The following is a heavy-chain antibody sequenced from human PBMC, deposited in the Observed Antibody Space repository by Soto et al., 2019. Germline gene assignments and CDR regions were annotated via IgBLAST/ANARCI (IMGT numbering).Heavy chain of an antibody. CDR1: SCSVSSGSYY. CDR2: IYYSGST. V-gene: IGHV4-61*01. D-gene: IGHD1-1*01. CDR3: ARDDSGANFDY. J-gene: IGHJ4*02. Sequence: PSETLSLTCTVSSCSVSSGSYYWSWIRQPPGKGLEWIGYIYYSGSTNYNPSLKSRVTISVDTSKNQFSLKLSSVTAADTAIYYCARDDSGANFDYWGQGILVTVSS.